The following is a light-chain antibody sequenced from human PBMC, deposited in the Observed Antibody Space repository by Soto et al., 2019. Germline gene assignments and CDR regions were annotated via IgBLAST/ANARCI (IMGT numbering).Light chain of an antibody. Sequence: EIVLTQSPGTLSLSPGERATLSCRASQSASSSYLAWYQQKPGQAPRLLIYGASSRATGIPDRFSGSGSGTDFTLTISRLEPEDFAVYYCHHYGSTLLPFGGGTKVDI. CDR1: QSASSSY. CDR2: GAS. CDR3: HHYGSTLLP. V-gene: IGKV3-20*01. J-gene: IGKJ4*01.